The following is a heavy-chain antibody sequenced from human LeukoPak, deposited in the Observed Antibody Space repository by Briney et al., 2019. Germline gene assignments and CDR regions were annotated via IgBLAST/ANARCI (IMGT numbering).Heavy chain of an antibody. V-gene: IGHV4-31*03. CDR2: IYYSGST. J-gene: IGHJ4*02. CDR1: GGSISSGGYS. Sequence: PSETLSLTCTVSGGSISSGGYSWSWIRQHPGKGLEWIGYIYYSGSTYYNPSLKSRVTISVDTSKNQFSLKLSSVTAADTAVYYCARGSIFGVVTPVFDYWGQGTLVTVSS. CDR3: ARGSIFGVVTPVFDY. D-gene: IGHD3-3*01.